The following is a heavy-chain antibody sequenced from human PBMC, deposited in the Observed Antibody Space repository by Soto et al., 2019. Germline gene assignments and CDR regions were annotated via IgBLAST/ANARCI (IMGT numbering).Heavy chain of an antibody. CDR1: GYTFTSYD. Sequence: ASVKVSCTASGYTFTSYDMHWVRQAPGQGLEWMGIINPSGGSTSYAQKFQGRVTMTRDTSTSTVYMELSSLRSEDTAVYYCARPRRLVLYGMDVWGQGTTVTVSS. J-gene: IGHJ6*02. V-gene: IGHV1-46*01. D-gene: IGHD1-7*01. CDR2: INPSGGST. CDR3: ARPRRLVLYGMDV.